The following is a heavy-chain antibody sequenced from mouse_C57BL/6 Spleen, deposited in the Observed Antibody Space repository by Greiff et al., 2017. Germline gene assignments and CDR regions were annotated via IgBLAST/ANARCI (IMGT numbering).Heavy chain of an antibody. V-gene: IGHV14-4*01. CDR2: IDPENGDT. Sequence: DVKLQESGAELVRPGASVKLSCTASGFNIKDDYMHWVKQRPEQGLEWIGWIDPENGDTEYASKFQGKATITADTSSNTTYLQLSSLTSEDTAVYYCNSSNNDYYAMDYWGQGTSVTVSS. CDR3: NSSNNDYYAMDY. D-gene: IGHD2-5*01. CDR1: GFNIKDDY. J-gene: IGHJ4*01.